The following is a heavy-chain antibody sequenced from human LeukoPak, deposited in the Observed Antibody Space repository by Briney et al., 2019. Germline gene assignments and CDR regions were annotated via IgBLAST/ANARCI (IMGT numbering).Heavy chain of an antibody. CDR3: ARAGGGYYSGGSCYLTYFDY. D-gene: IGHD2-15*01. CDR1: GFSFSSYS. J-gene: IGHJ4*02. Sequence: SGGSLRLSCAASGFSFSSYSMNWVRQAPGKGLEWVSSISGSGSYIYYADSVKGRFTISRDNAKNSLYLQMNSLRAEDTAVYYCARAGGGYYSGGSCYLTYFDYWGQGTLVTVSS. V-gene: IGHV3-21*01. CDR2: ISGSGSYI.